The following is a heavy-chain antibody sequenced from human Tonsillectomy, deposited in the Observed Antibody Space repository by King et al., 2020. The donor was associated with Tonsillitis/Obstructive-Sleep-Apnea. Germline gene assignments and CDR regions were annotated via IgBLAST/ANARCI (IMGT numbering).Heavy chain of an antibody. CDR3: ASATYYYDSSGYKAVWFDP. D-gene: IGHD3-22*01. Sequence: VQLQQWGAGLLKPSETLSLTCAVYGGSFSGYYWSWIRQPPGKGLEWIGEINHSGSTTYNPSLKSRVTISVDTSKNQFSLKLSSVTAADTAVYYCASATYYYDSSGYKAVWFDPWGQGTLVTVSS. V-gene: IGHV4-34*01. CDR2: INHSGST. CDR1: GGSFSGYY. J-gene: IGHJ5*02.